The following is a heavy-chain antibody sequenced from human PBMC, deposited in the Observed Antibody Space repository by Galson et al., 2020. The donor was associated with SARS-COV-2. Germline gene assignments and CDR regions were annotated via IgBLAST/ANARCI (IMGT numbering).Heavy chain of an antibody. CDR2: IYYTESN. J-gene: IGHJ4*02. Sequence: SETLSLTYTASGGSISSSNYYWGWVRQPPGEGLEWIGSIYYTESNYYNPSLTSRVTMSVDTSRNQFSLKLSSVTAADTAVYYCARQILTGYYSFYYFDFWGQGTLVTVSS. D-gene: IGHD3-9*01. CDR1: GGSISSSNYY. V-gene: IGHV4-39*01. CDR3: ARQILTGYYSFYYFDF.